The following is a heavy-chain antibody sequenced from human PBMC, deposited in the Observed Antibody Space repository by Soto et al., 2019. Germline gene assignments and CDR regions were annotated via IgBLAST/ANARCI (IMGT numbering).Heavy chain of an antibody. D-gene: IGHD2-8*01. V-gene: IGHV4-39*01. J-gene: IGHJ3*02. CDR1: GVSISSSSYY. CDR2: IYYSGST. Sequence: SETLSLTCTVSGVSISSSSYYWGWIRQPPGKGLEWIGYIYYSGSTYYNPSLKSRVTISVDTSKNQFSLKLSSVTAADTAVYYCARRGYYAISAFDIWGQGTMVTVSS. CDR3: ARRGYYAISAFDI.